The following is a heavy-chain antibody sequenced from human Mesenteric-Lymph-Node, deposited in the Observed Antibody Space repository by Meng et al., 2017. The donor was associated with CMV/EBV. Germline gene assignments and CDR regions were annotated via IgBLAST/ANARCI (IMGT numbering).Heavy chain of an antibody. D-gene: IGHD2-21*02. V-gene: IGHV3-53*05. CDR3: AKDHDLVTGKDYYYAMDV. CDR2: IYSGGSST. J-gene: IGHJ6*02. Sequence: GSLRLPFAASGFSVSYNYMTWVRQAPGKGLEWVSVIYSGGSSTYYADSVKGRFTISRDNSKNTLYLQMNSLRVEDTAIYYCAKDHDLVTGKDYYYAMDVWGQGTTVTVSS. CDR1: GFSVSYNY.